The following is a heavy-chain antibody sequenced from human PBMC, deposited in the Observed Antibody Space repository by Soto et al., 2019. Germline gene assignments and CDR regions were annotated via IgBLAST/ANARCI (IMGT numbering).Heavy chain of an antibody. CDR1: GFTFSDYY. J-gene: IGHJ4*02. Sequence: GGSLRLSCAASGFTFSDYYMSWIRQAPGKGLEWVSYISSSGSTIYYADSVKGRFTISRDNAKNSLYLQMNSLRAEDTAVYYCARVRDIVVVPAAISYFDYWGQGTLVTVSS. CDR2: ISSSGSTI. V-gene: IGHV3-11*01. D-gene: IGHD2-2*01. CDR3: ARVRDIVVVPAAISYFDY.